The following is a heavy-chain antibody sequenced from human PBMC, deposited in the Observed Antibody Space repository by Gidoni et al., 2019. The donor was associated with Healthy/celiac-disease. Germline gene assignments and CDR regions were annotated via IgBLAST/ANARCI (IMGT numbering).Heavy chain of an antibody. D-gene: IGHD2-2*01. Sequence: QVQLVQSGAEVKKPGSSVKVSCKASGGTFSSYAISWVRQAPGQGLEWMGGIIPIFGTANYAQKFQGRVTITADESTSTAYMELSSLRSEDTAVYYCARDLALQDIVVVPAASEYYYYGMDVWGQGTTVTVSS. CDR2: IIPIFGTA. J-gene: IGHJ6*02. V-gene: IGHV1-69*01. CDR1: GGTFSSYA. CDR3: ARDLALQDIVVVPAASEYYYYGMDV.